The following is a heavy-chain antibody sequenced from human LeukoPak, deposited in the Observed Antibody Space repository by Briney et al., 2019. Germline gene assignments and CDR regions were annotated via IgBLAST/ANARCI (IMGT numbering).Heavy chain of an antibody. Sequence: GGSLRLSCAASGFTVSSNYMNWVRQAPGKGLEGVSFIYSGGSTYYADSVKGRFTISRDNSKNTLYLQMNSLSAEDTAVYYCARLRWSIGMDVWGQGTTVTVSS. CDR2: IYSGGST. D-gene: IGHD4-17*01. J-gene: IGHJ6*02. CDR1: GFTVSSNY. V-gene: IGHV3-66*01. CDR3: ARLRWSIGMDV.